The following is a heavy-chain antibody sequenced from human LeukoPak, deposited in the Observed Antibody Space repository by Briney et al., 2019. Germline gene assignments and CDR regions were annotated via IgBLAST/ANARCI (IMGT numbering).Heavy chain of an antibody. J-gene: IGHJ6*03. D-gene: IGHD6-13*01. Sequence: GGSLRLSCAASIFTFSSYEMNWVRQAPGKGLEWVSAISGSGGSTYYADSVKGRFTISRDNSKNTLYLQMNSLRAEDTAVYYCAKRYSSSWLVLGYMDVWGKGTTVTVSS. CDR1: IFTFSSYE. V-gene: IGHV3-23*01. CDR3: AKRYSSSWLVLGYMDV. CDR2: ISGSGGST.